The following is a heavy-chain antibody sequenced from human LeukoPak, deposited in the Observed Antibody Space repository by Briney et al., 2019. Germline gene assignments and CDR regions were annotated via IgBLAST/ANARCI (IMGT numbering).Heavy chain of an antibody. J-gene: IGHJ6*03. CDR1: GGSFSGYY. D-gene: IGHD1-1*01. CDR3: ARALRDLQLERRGTRGSYYYDYMDV. Sequence: PSETLSLTCAVYGGSFSGYYWSWIRQPPGKGLEWIGEINHSGSTNYNPSLKSRVTISVDTSKNQFSLKLSSVTVADTAVYYCARALRDLQLERRGTRGSYYYDYMDVWGKGTTVTVSS. CDR2: INHSGST. V-gene: IGHV4-34*01.